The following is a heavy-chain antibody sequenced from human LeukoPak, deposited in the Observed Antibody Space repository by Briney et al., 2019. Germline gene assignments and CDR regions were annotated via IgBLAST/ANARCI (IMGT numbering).Heavy chain of an antibody. CDR2: ISSSSSTI. J-gene: IGHJ4*02. CDR3: AKVPRYCSGGSCYGGYFDS. D-gene: IGHD2-15*01. CDR1: GFTFSSYS. V-gene: IGHV3-48*01. Sequence: GGSLRLSCAASGFTFSSYSMNWVRQAPGKGLEWVSYISSSSSTIYYADSVKGRFTISRDNSKNTLYLQMNSLRAEDTAVYYCAKVPRYCSGGSCYGGYFDSWGQGTLVTVSS.